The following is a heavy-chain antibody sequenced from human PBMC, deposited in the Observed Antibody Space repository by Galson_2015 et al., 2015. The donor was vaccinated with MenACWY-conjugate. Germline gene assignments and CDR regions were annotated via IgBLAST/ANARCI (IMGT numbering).Heavy chain of an antibody. V-gene: IGHV3-30*18. CDR2: IAYDGSDK. D-gene: IGHD1-26*01. CDR3: AKDLESGSYYGKYAFDI. Sequence: SLRLSCAASGFTFSSYGMHWVRQAPGKGLDWVAFIAYDGSDKYYADSVKGRFTISRDNSKNTLYLQMNSLRAEDTAVFYCAKDLESGSYYGKYAFDIWGQGTMVTVSS. J-gene: IGHJ3*02. CDR1: GFTFSSYG.